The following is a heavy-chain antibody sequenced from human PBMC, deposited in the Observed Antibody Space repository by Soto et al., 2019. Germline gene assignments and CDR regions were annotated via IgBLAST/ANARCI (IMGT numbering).Heavy chain of an antibody. CDR2: ISGSGGST. D-gene: IGHD6-6*01. J-gene: IGHJ4*02. CDR3: AKGIAARPEYYVDY. V-gene: IGHV3-23*01. CDR1: GFTFSSYA. Sequence: EVQLLESGGGLVQPGGSLRLSCAASGFTFSSYAMSWVRQAPGKGLEWVSAISGSGGSTYYADSVKGRFTISRDNSKNTLYRQMSSLRAEDTAVYYCAKGIAARPEYYVDYWGQGTLVTVSS.